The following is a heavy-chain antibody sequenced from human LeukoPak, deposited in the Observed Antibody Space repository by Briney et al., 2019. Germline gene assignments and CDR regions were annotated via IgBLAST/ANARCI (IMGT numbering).Heavy chain of an antibody. CDR1: GFTFSSYD. Sequence: GGSLRLSCAASGFTFSSYDMHWVRQATGKGPEWVSAIGTAGDTYYPGSVKGRFTISRENAKNSLYLQMNSLRAGDTAVYYCARRWSYGAFDIWGQGTMVTVSS. V-gene: IGHV3-13*01. CDR2: IGTAGDT. CDR3: ARRWSYGAFDI. D-gene: IGHD1-26*01. J-gene: IGHJ3*02.